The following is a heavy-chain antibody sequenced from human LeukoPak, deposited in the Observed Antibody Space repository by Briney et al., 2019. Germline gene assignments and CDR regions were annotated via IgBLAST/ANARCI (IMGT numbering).Heavy chain of an antibody. Sequence: GGSLGLSCAASGFTFSSYWMSWVRQAPGKGLEWVANINQDGSEKYYVDSVKGRFTISRDNAKNSLYLQMNSLRAEDTAVYYCAREGCSGGSCYHNWFDPWGQGTLVTVSS. J-gene: IGHJ5*02. D-gene: IGHD2-15*01. CDR2: INQDGSEK. V-gene: IGHV3-7*01. CDR1: GFTFSSYW. CDR3: AREGCSGGSCYHNWFDP.